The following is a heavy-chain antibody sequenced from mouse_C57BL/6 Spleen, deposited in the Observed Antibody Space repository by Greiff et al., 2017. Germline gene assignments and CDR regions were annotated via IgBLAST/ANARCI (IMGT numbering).Heavy chain of an antibody. CDR2: IDPETGGT. Sequence: LQESGAELVRPGASVTLSCKASGYTFTDYEMHWVKQTPVHGLEWIGAIDPETGGTAYNQKFKGKAILTADKSSSTAYMELRSLTSADSAVYYCTEGNHWYFDVWGTGTTVTVSS. V-gene: IGHV1-15*01. J-gene: IGHJ1*03. CDR1: GYTFTDYE. D-gene: IGHD2-1*01. CDR3: TEGNHWYFDV.